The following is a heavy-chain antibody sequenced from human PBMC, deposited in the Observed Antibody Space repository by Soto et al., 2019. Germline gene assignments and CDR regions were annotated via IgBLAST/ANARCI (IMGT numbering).Heavy chain of an antibody. CDR1: GFTFSNYA. Sequence: GGSLRLSCAASGFTFSNYAMSWVRQAPGKGLEGVSTISGSGDNTYYADSVKGRFTISRDSSKNTLYLQMNSLSAEDTAIYYCAKGGYHCSGDSCQILWGQGTLVTVSS. CDR2: ISGSGDNT. V-gene: IGHV3-23*01. D-gene: IGHD2-15*01. CDR3: AKGGYHCSGDSCQIL. J-gene: IGHJ4*02.